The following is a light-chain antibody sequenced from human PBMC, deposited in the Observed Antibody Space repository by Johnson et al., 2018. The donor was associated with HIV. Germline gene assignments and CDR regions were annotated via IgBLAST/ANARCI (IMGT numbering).Light chain of an antibody. J-gene: IGLJ1*01. CDR2: END. CDR1: TSTIGNNY. CDR3: GTWDTSLSAGGV. Sequence: QSVLTQPPSVSAAPGQKVTISCSGSTSTIGNNYVSWYQVLPGTAPKLLIYENDKRPSGIPDRFSGSKSGTSATLGITGLQTGDEADYYCGTWDTSLSAGGVFGTGTKVTVL. V-gene: IGLV1-51*02.